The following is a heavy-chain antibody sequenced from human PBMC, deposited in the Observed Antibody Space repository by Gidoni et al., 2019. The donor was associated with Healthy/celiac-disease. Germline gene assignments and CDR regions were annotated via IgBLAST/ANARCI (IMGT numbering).Heavy chain of an antibody. CDR1: GGSISSGSYY. J-gene: IGHJ3*02. Sequence: QVQLQESGPGLVTPSQTLSLTCTVSGGSISSGSYYWSWIRQPAGKGLEWIGRIYTSGSTNYNPSLKSRVTMSVDTSKNQFSLKLSSVTAADTAVYYCARDGRRGAFDIWGQGTMVTVSS. D-gene: IGHD1-26*01. V-gene: IGHV4-61*02. CDR2: IYTSGST. CDR3: ARDGRRGAFDI.